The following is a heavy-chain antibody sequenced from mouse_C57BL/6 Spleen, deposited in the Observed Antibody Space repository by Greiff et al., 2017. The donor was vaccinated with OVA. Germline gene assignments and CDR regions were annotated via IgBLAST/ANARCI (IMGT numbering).Heavy chain of an antibody. V-gene: IGHV1-55*01. CDR2: IYPGIGST. CDR1: GYTFTSYW. J-gene: IGHJ2*01. D-gene: IGHD3-3*01. Sequence: QVQLQQPGAELVKPGASVKMSCKASGYTFTSYWITWVKQRPGQGLKWIGDIYPGIGSTNYNEKFKSKATLTVDTSSSTAYMQLSSLTSEDSAVYYSARPGCGCHGYLDYWGQGTTLTVSS. CDR3: ARPGCGCHGYLDY.